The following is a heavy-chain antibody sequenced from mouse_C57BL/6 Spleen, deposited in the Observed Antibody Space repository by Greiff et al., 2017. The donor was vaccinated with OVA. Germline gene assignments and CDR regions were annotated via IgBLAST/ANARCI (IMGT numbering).Heavy chain of an antibody. Sequence: QVQLQQPGAELVRPGSSVKLSCKASGYTFTSYWMHWVKQRPIQGLEWIGNIDPSDSETHYNQKFKDKATLTVDKSSSTAYMQLSSLTSEDSAVYYCARRENYGNPYWYFDVWGTGTMVTVSS. V-gene: IGHV1-52*01. CDR2: IDPSDSET. CDR1: GYTFTSYW. J-gene: IGHJ1*03. D-gene: IGHD2-1*01. CDR3: ARRENYGNPYWYFDV.